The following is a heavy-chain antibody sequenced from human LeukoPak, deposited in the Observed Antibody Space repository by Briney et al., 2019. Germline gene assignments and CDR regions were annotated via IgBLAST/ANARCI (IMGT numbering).Heavy chain of an antibody. CDR2: ISWNSGSI. D-gene: IGHD3-22*01. CDR3: AKGSSYYYDSSGVRLDY. J-gene: IGHJ4*02. Sequence: PGGSLRPSCAASGFTFDDYAMHWVRQAPGKGLEWVSGISWNSGSIGYADSVKGRFTISRDNAKNSLYLQMNSLRAEDTALYYCAKGSSYYYDSSGVRLDYWGQGTLVTVSS. CDR1: GFTFDDYA. V-gene: IGHV3-9*01.